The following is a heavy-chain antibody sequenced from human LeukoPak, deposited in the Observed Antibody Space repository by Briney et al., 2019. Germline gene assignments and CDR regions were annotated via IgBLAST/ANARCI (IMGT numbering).Heavy chain of an antibody. J-gene: IGHJ4*02. CDR2: IYYSGST. CDR1: GGSISSSSYY. CDR3: ARGAVELPLFDY. Sequence: SETLSLTCTVSGGSISSSSYYWGWIRQPPGKGLEWIGSIYYSGSTYYNPSLKSRVTISVDTSKNQFSLKLSSVTAADTAVYYCARGAVELPLFDYWGQGTLVTVSS. D-gene: IGHD1-26*01. V-gene: IGHV4-39*07.